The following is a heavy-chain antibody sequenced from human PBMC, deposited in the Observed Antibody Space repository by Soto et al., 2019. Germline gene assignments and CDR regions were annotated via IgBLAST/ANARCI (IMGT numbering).Heavy chain of an antibody. CDR3: ARDRARRGDSSGYLAY. CDR1: GFTFSSYA. J-gene: IGHJ4*02. V-gene: IGHV3-30-3*01. Sequence: GGSLRLSCAASGFTFSSYAMNWVRQAPGKGLEWVAVISYDGSNKYYADSVKGRFTISRDNSKNTLYLQMNSLRAEDTAVYYCARDRARRGDSSGYLAYWGQGTLVTVSS. CDR2: ISYDGSNK. D-gene: IGHD3-22*01.